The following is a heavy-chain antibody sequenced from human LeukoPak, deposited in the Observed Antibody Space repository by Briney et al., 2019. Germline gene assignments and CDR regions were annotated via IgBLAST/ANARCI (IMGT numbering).Heavy chain of an antibody. CDR3: ARVNYDYVWGSYRPFDY. J-gene: IGHJ4*02. CDR1: GGTFSSYA. D-gene: IGHD3-16*02. CDR2: MNPNSGNT. V-gene: IGHV1-8*03. Sequence: GASVKVSCKASGGTFSSYAISWVRQATGQGLEWMGWMNPNSGNTGYAQKFQGRVTITRNTSISTAYMELSSLRSEDTAVYYCARVNYDYVWGSYRPFDYWGQGTLVTVSS.